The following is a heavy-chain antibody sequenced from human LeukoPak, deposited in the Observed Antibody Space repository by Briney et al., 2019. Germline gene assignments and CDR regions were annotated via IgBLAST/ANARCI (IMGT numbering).Heavy chain of an antibody. CDR3: AKGPRAKYYYDSSGYPLDY. D-gene: IGHD3-22*01. V-gene: IGHV3-23*01. Sequence: GGSLRLSCAASGFTFSSYATSWVRQAPWKGLEWVSTISGSGGSTYYADSVKGRFTISRDNSKNTLYLQMNSLRAEDTAVYYCAKGPRAKYYYDSSGYPLDYWGQGTLVTVSS. CDR2: ISGSGGST. CDR1: GFTFSSYA. J-gene: IGHJ4*02.